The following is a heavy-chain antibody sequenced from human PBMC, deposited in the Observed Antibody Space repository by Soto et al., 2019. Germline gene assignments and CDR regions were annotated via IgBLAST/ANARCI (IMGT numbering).Heavy chain of an antibody. Sequence: ASVKVSCKASGYTFTSYVISWVRQAPGQGLEWMGWINPNSGGTNYAQKFQGRVTMTRDTSISTAYMELSRLRSDDTAVYYCVRDGTKTLRDWFDPWGQGISVTVSS. CDR1: GYTFTSYV. CDR2: INPNSGGT. V-gene: IGHV1-2*02. CDR3: VRDGTKTLRDWFDP. J-gene: IGHJ5*02. D-gene: IGHD1-1*01.